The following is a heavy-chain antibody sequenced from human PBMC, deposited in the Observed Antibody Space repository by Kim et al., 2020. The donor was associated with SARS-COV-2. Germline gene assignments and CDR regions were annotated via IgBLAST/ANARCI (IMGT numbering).Heavy chain of an antibody. V-gene: IGHV4-39*01. J-gene: IGHJ4*02. Sequence: YTPSRKSRVTISVDTSKNQFSLKLSFVTAADTAVYYCARHSIAARLAFDYWGQGTLVTVSS. D-gene: IGHD6-6*01. CDR3: ARHSIAARLAFDY.